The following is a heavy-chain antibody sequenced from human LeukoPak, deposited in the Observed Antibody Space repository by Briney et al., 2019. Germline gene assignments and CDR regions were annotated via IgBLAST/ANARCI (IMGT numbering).Heavy chain of an antibody. V-gene: IGHV3-30-3*01. Sequence: PGGSLRLSCAASGFTFSSYAMHWVRQAPGKGLEWVAVISYDGSNKYYADSVKGRFTISRDNFKNPLYMQMNSVRAEDTGVYYCAREAGIEGGIDYWGQGTLVTVSS. CDR2: ISYDGSNK. CDR3: AREAGIEGGIDY. D-gene: IGHD3-10*01. J-gene: IGHJ4*02. CDR1: GFTFSSYA.